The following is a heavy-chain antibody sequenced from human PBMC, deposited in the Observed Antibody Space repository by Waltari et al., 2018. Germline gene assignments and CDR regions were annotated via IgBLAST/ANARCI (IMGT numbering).Heavy chain of an antibody. CDR3: AKEPLTLGHGFDS. Sequence: EVQLLESGGGLVQPGGSLRLCCVASGFPFSSYPMGWVRQAPGKGLDWVSVIWSSGATFYANSVKGRFTISRDNSKNILYLEMDSLSPEDTALYYCAKEPLTLGHGFDSWGQGTLVTVSS. CDR2: IWSSGAT. D-gene: IGHD3-9*01. J-gene: IGHJ4*02. CDR1: GFPFSSYP. V-gene: IGHV3-23*01.